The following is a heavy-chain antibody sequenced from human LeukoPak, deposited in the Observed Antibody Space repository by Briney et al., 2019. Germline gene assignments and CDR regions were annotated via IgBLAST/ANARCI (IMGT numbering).Heavy chain of an antibody. Sequence: GGSLRLSCTVSGLTFSTYAMHWVRQAPGKGLEYVSAIGTNGISTYYADAVRDRFFISRDSSKNTLYLQMTSLRAEDTAVYYCVKGSQVVYSPAFDYWGQGTLVTVSS. D-gene: IGHD2-2*01. V-gene: IGHV3-64D*06. CDR3: VKGSQVVYSPAFDY. CDR2: IGTNGIST. J-gene: IGHJ4*02. CDR1: GLTFSTYA.